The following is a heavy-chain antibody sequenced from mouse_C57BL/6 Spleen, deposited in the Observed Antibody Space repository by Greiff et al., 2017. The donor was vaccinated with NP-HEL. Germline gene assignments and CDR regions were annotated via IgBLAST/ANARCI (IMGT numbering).Heavy chain of an antibody. Sequence: QVQLQQPGAELVKPGASVKLSCKASGYTFTSYWMQWVNQRPGQGLEWIGEIDPSDSYTNYNQKFKGKATLTVDTSSSTASMQLRSLTSEECAVYCCARVGTTVVADYWGQGTTLTVSS. J-gene: IGHJ2*01. CDR1: GYTFTSYW. CDR2: IDPSDSYT. D-gene: IGHD1-1*01. CDR3: ARVGTTVVADY. V-gene: IGHV1-50*01.